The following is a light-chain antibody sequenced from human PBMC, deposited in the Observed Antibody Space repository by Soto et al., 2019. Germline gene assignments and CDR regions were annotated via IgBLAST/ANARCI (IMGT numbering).Light chain of an antibody. CDR3: QQYNNWPPCT. Sequence: EIVMTQSPATLSVSPGKSATLSCRASQSVSSNLAWYQQKPGQAPRLLIYGASTRATGIPARFSGSGSGTEFTLTISSLQSEDFAVYYCQQYNNWPPCTFGQGTKLEI. J-gene: IGKJ2*02. CDR2: GAS. V-gene: IGKV3-15*01. CDR1: QSVSSN.